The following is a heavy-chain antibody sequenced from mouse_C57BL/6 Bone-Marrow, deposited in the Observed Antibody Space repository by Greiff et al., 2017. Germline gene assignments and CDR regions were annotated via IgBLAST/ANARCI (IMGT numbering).Heavy chain of an antibody. Sequence: VKVVESGAELVRPGTSVKVSCKASGYAFTNYLIEWVKQRPGQGLEWIGVINPGSGGTNYNEKFKGKATLTADKSSSTAYMQLSSLTSEDSAVYFCARFGFAYWGQGTLVTVSA. CDR1: GYAFTNYL. CDR3: ARFGFAY. CDR2: INPGSGGT. V-gene: IGHV1-54*01. J-gene: IGHJ3*01.